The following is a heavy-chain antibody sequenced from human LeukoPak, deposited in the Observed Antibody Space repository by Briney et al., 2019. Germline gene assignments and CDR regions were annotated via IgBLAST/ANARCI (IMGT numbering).Heavy chain of an antibody. D-gene: IGHD3-22*01. CDR3: ARDTMIVVDYYYYYYMDV. CDR2: IKQDGSEK. V-gene: IGHV3-7*01. Sequence: GGSLRLSCAASGFTFSSYAMSWVRQAPGKGLEWVANIKQDGSEKYYVDSVKGRFTISRDNAKNSLYLQMNSLRAEDTAVYYCARDTMIVVDYYYYYYMDVWGKGTTVTVSS. CDR1: GFTFSSYA. J-gene: IGHJ6*03.